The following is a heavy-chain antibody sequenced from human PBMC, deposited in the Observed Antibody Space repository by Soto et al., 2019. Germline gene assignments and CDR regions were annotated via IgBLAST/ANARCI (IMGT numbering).Heavy chain of an antibody. Sequence: GGSLRLSCAASGFTFGTYAMSWVRQAPGKGLEWVSTVMSEGTTHYADSVKGRFTVSRDNSKNTLYLQMNSLRAEDTAIYYCAKRGASYSQSWAINFDYWGQGTLVTVSS. D-gene: IGHD1-26*01. J-gene: IGHJ4*02. CDR1: GFTFGTYA. CDR3: AKRGASYSQSWAINFDY. V-gene: IGHV3-23*01. CDR2: VMSEGTT.